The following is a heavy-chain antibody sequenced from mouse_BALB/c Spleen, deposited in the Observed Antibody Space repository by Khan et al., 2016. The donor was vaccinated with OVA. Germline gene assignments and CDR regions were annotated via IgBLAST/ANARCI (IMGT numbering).Heavy chain of an antibody. CDR2: IDPFSGDT. D-gene: IGHD2-2*01. Sequence: VQLKESGPELMKPGASVKISCKASGYSFTSYYIHWVIQSHGKSLEWIGYIDPFSGDTTYTQKFKDRATLTVDKSSSTAYLHLSNLTSEDSAVYYCTRHGYVAWFTYWGQGTLVTVSA. J-gene: IGHJ3*01. CDR3: TRHGYVAWFTY. V-gene: IGHV1S135*01. CDR1: GYSFTSYY.